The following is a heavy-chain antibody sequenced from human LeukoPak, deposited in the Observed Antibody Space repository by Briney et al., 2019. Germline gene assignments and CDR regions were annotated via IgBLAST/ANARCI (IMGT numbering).Heavy chain of an antibody. J-gene: IGHJ4*02. CDR1: GGSINTKAHY. Sequence: SETLSLTCTVSGGSINTKAHYWACIRQTPGKGLEWIRSVFYNGNTYYNTSLKSRVAISVDTSKNQFSLRLSSVTAADTAVYYCAKHGEYSTGYYADFFDHCGQGTLITVSS. CDR3: AKHGEYSTGYYADFFDH. D-gene: IGHD3-22*01. CDR2: VFYNGNT. V-gene: IGHV4-39*01.